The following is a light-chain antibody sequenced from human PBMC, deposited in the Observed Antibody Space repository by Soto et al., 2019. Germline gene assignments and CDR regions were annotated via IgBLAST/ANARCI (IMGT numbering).Light chain of an antibody. CDR3: QKYDTAPQT. CDR2: AAS. Sequence: DVQMTQSPSSLSASVGDTVTITCRASQGIIDYVTWYQQRPGKAPKLLIYAASTLHTGVPSRFSGSGAGTDFTLTISSLQPEDVAIYYCQKYDTAPQTFGQGTRVEI. V-gene: IGKV1-27*01. CDR1: QGIIDY. J-gene: IGKJ1*01.